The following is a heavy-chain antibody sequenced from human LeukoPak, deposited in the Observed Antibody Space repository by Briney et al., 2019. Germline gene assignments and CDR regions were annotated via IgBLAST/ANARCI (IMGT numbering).Heavy chain of an antibody. CDR1: GFTFSSYW. CDR2: IKQDGSEK. V-gene: IGHV3-7*03. D-gene: IGHD5-24*01. J-gene: IGHJ4*02. Sequence: GGSLRLSCAASGFTFSSYWMSWVRQAPGKGLEWVANIKQDGSEKYYVDSVKGRFTISRDNSKNTLYLQMNSLRAEDTAVYYCARIDGYNCLDYWGQGTLVTISS. CDR3: ARIDGYNCLDY.